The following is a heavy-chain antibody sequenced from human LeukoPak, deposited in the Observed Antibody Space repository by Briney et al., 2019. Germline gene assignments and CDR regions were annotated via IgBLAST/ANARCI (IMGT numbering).Heavy chain of an antibody. CDR2: IRYDGSDK. D-gene: IGHD6-19*01. V-gene: IGHV3-30*02. Sequence: PGGSLRLSCAASEFTFSSYGMHWVRQATDKGLEWVAFIRYDGSDKYYADSVKGRFAISRDNSKNTLYLQMNSLRAEDTAVYYCVKDGSGWSNWFDPWGQGTLVTVSS. CDR1: EFTFSSYG. CDR3: VKDGSGWSNWFDP. J-gene: IGHJ5*02.